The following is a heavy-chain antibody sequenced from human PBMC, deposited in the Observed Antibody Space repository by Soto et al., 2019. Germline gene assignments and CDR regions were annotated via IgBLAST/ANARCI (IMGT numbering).Heavy chain of an antibody. V-gene: IGHV3-7*05. Sequence: VQLVESGGGLVQPGGSLRLSCAASGFTFSDYWMSWVRQAPGKGLECVANIKTDGSEKYYVDPVKGRFTISRDNAKNSLYLQMNSLRAEDTAVYYCASSMGRGGNDYWGQGTLVAVPS. CDR3: ASSMGRGGNDY. J-gene: IGHJ4*02. D-gene: IGHD3-10*01. CDR2: IKTDGSEK. CDR1: GFTFSDYW.